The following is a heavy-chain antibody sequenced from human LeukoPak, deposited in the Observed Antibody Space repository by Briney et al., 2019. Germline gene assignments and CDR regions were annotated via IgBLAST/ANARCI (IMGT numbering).Heavy chain of an antibody. CDR3: AVGRVAGSDY. V-gene: IGHV4-59*01. Sequence: PSETLSLTCTVSGGSISSYYWSWIRQPPGKGLEWIGYIYYSGSTNYNPSLKSRVTISVDTSKNQFSLKLSSVTAADTAVCYCAVGRVAGSDYWGQGTLVTVSS. D-gene: IGHD6-19*01. CDR1: GGSISSYY. CDR2: IYYSGST. J-gene: IGHJ4*02.